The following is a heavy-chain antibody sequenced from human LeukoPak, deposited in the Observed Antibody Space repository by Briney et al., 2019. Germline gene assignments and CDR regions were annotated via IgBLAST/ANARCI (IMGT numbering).Heavy chain of an antibody. V-gene: IGHV3-30*02. D-gene: IGHD5-18*01. Sequence: PGGSLRLSCAASGFTFSSYGMHWVRQAPGKGLEWVALISYDGNNKYYTDSVKGRLTISRDNSKKTVHLQMNSLRTEDTAMYYCAQARGYSFDYWGQGTLVTVSS. CDR3: AQARGYSFDY. CDR1: GFTFSSYG. J-gene: IGHJ4*02. CDR2: ISYDGNNK.